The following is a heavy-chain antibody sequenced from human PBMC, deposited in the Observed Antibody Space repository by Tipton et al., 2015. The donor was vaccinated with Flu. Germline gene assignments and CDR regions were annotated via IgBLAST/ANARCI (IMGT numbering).Heavy chain of an antibody. Sequence: SLRLSCAASGFTFVDYHMFWVRQAPGKGLEWVSSINWNGISVDYAASVKGRFTIYRDNTKNSLYLQMDSLKTEDTALYYCAKDMRGRSSLDYYFYSGMDGWGQGTSVTVSS. CDR2: INWNGISV. D-gene: IGHD3-10*01. V-gene: IGHV3-9*01. J-gene: IGHJ6*02. CDR1: GFTFVDYH. CDR3: AKDMRGRSSLDYYFYSGMDG.